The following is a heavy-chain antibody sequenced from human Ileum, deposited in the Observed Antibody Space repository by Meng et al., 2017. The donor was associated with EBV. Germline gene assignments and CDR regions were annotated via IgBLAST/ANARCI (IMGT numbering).Heavy chain of an antibody. Sequence: QVRLGQSGRGVKKAGATVKVSCNASGYSLTSSAIHWVRQASGQRLEWMGWVHAGNGDTKYSQNFQDRLTIARDTSANTAYMDLSSLRSEDTAVYYCARGHQTYHDYWGQGTLVTVSS. CDR1: GYSLTSSA. CDR2: VHAGNGDT. CDR3: ARGHQTYHDY. J-gene: IGHJ4*02. D-gene: IGHD2-2*01. V-gene: IGHV1-3*01.